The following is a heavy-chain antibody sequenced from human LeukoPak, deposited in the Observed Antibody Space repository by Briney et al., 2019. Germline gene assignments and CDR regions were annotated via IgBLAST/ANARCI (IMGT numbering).Heavy chain of an antibody. CDR2: IHYSGST. CDR1: GGSISSSSYY. Sequence: SETLSLTCTVSGGSISSSSYYWGWIRQPPGKGLEWIGSIHYSGSTYYNPSLKSRVTISVDTSKNQFSLKLSSVTAADTAVYYCARAKKFFRRAAAGTWYFDYWGQGTLVTVSS. D-gene: IGHD6-13*01. J-gene: IGHJ4*02. CDR3: ARAKKFFRRAAAGTWYFDY. V-gene: IGHV4-39*07.